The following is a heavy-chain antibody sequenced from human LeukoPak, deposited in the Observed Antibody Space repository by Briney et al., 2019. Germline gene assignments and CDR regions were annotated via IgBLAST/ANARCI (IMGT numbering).Heavy chain of an antibody. V-gene: IGHV4-39*01. Sequence: SETLSLTCTVSGGSISSSSYYWGWIRQPPGKGLEWIGSIYYSGSTYYNPSLKSRVTISVDTSKNQFSLKLSSVTAADTAVYYSARGRKRLLWFEPRHDYWGQGTLVTVSS. D-gene: IGHD3-10*01. CDR2: IYYSGST. J-gene: IGHJ4*02. CDR3: ARGRKRLLWFEPRHDY. CDR1: GGSISSSSYY.